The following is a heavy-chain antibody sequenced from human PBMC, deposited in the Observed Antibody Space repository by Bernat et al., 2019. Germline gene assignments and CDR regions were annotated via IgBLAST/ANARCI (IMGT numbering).Heavy chain of an antibody. CDR3: ARVAGYCSSTSCYAISYYYYYMDV. Sequence: EVQLVESGGGVVRPGGSLRLSCAASGFTFDDYGMSWVRQAPGKGLEWVSGINWNGGSTGYADSVKGRFTISRDNAKNSLYLQMNSLRAEDTALYYCARVAGYCSSTSCYAISYYYYYMDVWGKGTTVTVSS. CDR1: GFTFDDYG. J-gene: IGHJ6*03. V-gene: IGHV3-20*04. CDR2: INWNGGST. D-gene: IGHD2-2*03.